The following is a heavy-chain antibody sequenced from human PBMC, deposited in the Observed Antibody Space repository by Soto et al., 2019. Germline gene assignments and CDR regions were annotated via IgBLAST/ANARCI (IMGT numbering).Heavy chain of an antibody. CDR1: GGSSSGSYYY. V-gene: IGHV4-39*01. CDR2: VFYTGFT. D-gene: IGHD1-20*01. J-gene: IGHJ4*02. CDR3: ATSQKGYNWNYFDH. Sequence: SAPLSLTCAVSGGSSSGSYYYWGWLRQSPGKGPAWIGSVFYTGFTSYNPYLESRVSVSVDTSKNQFSLKVSGVSAADTAVYYCATSQKGYNWNYFDHWGQGALVTVSS.